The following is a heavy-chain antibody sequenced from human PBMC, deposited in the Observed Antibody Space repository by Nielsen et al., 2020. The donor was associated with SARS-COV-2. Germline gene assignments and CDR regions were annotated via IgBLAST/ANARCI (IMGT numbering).Heavy chain of an antibody. Sequence: GVSLKISCAASGFTFSSYDMHWVRQATGKGLEWVSAIGTAGDTYYPGSVKGRFTISRENAKNSLYLQMNSLRAGDTAVYYCARGAAPGIPGTTSAGDAFDIWGQGTMVTVSS. CDR3: ARGAAPGIPGTTSAGDAFDI. V-gene: IGHV3-13*01. J-gene: IGHJ3*02. D-gene: IGHD1-7*01. CDR1: GFTFSSYD. CDR2: IGTAGDT.